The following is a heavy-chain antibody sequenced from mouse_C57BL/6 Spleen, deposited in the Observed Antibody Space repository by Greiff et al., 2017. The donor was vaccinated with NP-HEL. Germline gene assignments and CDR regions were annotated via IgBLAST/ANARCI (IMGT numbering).Heavy chain of an antibody. J-gene: IGHJ2*01. D-gene: IGHD1-1*01. Sequence: QVQLKESGAELVRPGTSVKVSCKASGYAFTNYLIEWVKQRPGQGLEWIGVINPGSGGTNYNEKFKGKATLTADKSSSTAYMQLSSLTSEDSAVYFCARGPIYYGSSSGDYWGQGTTLTVSS. CDR1: GYAFTNYL. CDR3: ARGPIYYGSSSGDY. CDR2: INPGSGGT. V-gene: IGHV1-54*01.